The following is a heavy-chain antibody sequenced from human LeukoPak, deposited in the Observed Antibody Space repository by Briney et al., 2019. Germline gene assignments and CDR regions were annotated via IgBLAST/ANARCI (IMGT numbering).Heavy chain of an antibody. J-gene: IGHJ6*04. CDR3: AELGITMIGGV. CDR1: GFTFSDYF. D-gene: IGHD3-10*02. V-gene: IGHV3-11*04. CDR2: ISSSGTI. Sequence: GSLRLSCAASGFTFSDYFMSWIRQAPGKGLEWVSHISSSGTIYYADSVKGRATISRDNAKNSLYLQMNSLRAEDTAVYYCAELGITMIGGVWGKGTTVTISS.